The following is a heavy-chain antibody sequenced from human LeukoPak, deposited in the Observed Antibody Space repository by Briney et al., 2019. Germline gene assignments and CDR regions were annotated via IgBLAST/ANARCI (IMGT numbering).Heavy chain of an antibody. V-gene: IGHV4-30-2*01. Sequence: PSETLSLTCAVSGGSISSGGYSWSWIRQPPGKGLEWIGYIYHSGSTYYNPSLKSRVTISVDRSKNQFSLKLSSVTAADTAVYYCARDGAYCSSTSCSNWFDPWGQGTLVTVSS. J-gene: IGHJ5*02. CDR2: IYHSGST. CDR3: ARDGAYCSSTSCSNWFDP. D-gene: IGHD2-2*01. CDR1: GGSISSGGYS.